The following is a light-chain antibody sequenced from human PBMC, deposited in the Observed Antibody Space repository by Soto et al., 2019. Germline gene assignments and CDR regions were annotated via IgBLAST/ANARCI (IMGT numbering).Light chain of an antibody. CDR2: GAS. CDR1: QSVNTN. Sequence: TVMTQSPDTLSVSPGERVTLSCRASQSVNTNLAWYQQKPGQGPRLLVHGASTRATGIPARFSGSGSGTEFALTISSLQSEDFAVYHCQQYNNWPPAFGQGTKVGMK. CDR3: QQYNNWPPA. V-gene: IGKV3-15*01. J-gene: IGKJ1*01.